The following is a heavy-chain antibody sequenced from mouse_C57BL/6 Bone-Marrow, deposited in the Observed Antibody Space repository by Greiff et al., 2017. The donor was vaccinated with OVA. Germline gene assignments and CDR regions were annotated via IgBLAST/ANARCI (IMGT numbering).Heavy chain of an antibody. V-gene: IGHV10-1*01. CDR3: VRDTTVAPWFAY. CDR1: GFSFNTYA. D-gene: IGHD1-1*01. J-gene: IGHJ3*01. CDR2: IRSKSNNYAT. Sequence: DVQLVESGGGLVQPKGSLKLSCAASGFSFNTYAMNWVRQAPGKGLEWVARIRSKSNNYATYYADSVKDRFTISRDDSESMLYLQMNNLKTEDTAMYYCVRDTTVAPWFAYWGQGTLVTVSA.